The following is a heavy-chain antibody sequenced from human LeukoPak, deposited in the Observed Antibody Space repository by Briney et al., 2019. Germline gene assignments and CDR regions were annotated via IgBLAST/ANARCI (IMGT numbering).Heavy chain of an antibody. Sequence: PGGSLRLSCAGSGFALKSYSLSWVRQAPGKGLEWVSSISSTSAYIYYADSVKGRFIISRDNSKNTMYLQMNSLRAEDTAIYYCASSGSYYFPFDYWGQGTQVTVSS. CDR1: GFALKSYS. V-gene: IGHV3-21*04. J-gene: IGHJ4*02. CDR2: ISSTSAYI. CDR3: ASSGSYYFPFDY. D-gene: IGHD3-10*01.